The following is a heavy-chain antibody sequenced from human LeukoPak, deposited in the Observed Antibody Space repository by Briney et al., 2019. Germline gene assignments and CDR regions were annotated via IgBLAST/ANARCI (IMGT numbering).Heavy chain of an antibody. CDR2: IKQDGSGK. D-gene: IGHD2-21*01. CDR1: GFTFSSYW. V-gene: IGHV3-7*01. CDR3: AREALWFSKLKHYFDY. Sequence: PGGSLRLSCAASGFTFSSYWMSWVRQAPGKGLEWVANIKQDGSGKYYVDSVKGRFTISRDNAKNSLYLQMNSLRAEDTAVYYCAREALWFSKLKHYFDYWGQGTLVTVSS. J-gene: IGHJ4*02.